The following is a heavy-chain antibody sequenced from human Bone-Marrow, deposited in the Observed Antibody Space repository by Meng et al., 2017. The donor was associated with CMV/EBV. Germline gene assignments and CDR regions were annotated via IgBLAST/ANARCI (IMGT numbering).Heavy chain of an antibody. Sequence: GESLKISCAASGFTFSSYAMSWVRQAPGKGLEWVSAMSGGVTSTYYADSVKGRFTISRDNSKNSLYLQMNSLRTEDTALYYCAKDMEDYSLGYWGQGTLVTVSS. CDR3: AKDMEDYSLGY. V-gene: IGHV3-23*01. J-gene: IGHJ4*02. D-gene: IGHD4-11*01. CDR2: MSGGVTST. CDR1: GFTFSSYA.